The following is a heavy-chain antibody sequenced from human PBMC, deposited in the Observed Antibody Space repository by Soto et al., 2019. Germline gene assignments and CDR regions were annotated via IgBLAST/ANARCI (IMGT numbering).Heavy chain of an antibody. CDR1: GGSFSGYY. Sequence: SETLSLTCAVYGGSFSGYYWSWIRQPPGKGLEWIGEINHSGSTNYNPSLKSRVTISVDTSKNQFSLKLSSVTAADTAVYYCARSLDYDFWSGYPHPPSYYYYMDVWGKGTTVTVSS. J-gene: IGHJ6*03. V-gene: IGHV4-34*01. CDR2: INHSGST. D-gene: IGHD3-3*01. CDR3: ARSLDYDFWSGYPHPPSYYYYMDV.